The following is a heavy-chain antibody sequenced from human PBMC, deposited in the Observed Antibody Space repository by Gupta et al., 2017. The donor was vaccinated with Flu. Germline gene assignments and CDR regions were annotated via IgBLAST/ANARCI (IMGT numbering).Heavy chain of an antibody. CDR3: AIVVRSQLWLNYFDD. CDR1: GGSFSGYY. CDR2: INHSGST. J-gene: IGHJ4*02. Sequence: QVQLQQWGAGLLKPSETLSLTCAVYGGSFSGYYWSWIRQPPGKGLEWIGEINHSGSTKYNPSRKSRVTISVDTAKNQVSMKLRSVTAAETAVYYCAIVVRSQLWLNYFDDGVQGTLVTVCS. V-gene: IGHV4-34*01. D-gene: IGHD5-18*01.